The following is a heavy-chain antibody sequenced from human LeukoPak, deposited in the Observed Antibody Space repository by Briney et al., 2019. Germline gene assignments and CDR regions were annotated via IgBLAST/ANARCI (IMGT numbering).Heavy chain of an antibody. J-gene: IGHJ4*02. CDR1: GYTFTNYA. Sequence: ASVKVSCKASGYTFTNYAMSWVRQAPGQGLEWMGWIHPSTGNPTYAQGFTGRFVFSLDTSVSTTYLHISSLKAEDTAVYYCARAFQSLGRLSLLAYWGQGTLVTVSS. D-gene: IGHD3-16*02. CDR3: ARAFQSLGRLSLLAY. CDR2: IHPSTGNP. V-gene: IGHV7-4-1*02.